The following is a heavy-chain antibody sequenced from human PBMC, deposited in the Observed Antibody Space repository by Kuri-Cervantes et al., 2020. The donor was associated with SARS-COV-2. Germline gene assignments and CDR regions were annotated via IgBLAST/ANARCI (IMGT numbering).Heavy chain of an antibody. V-gene: IGHV3-30-3*01. CDR3: ARDPEYCSSTSCYIAHGDY. D-gene: IGHD2-2*02. J-gene: IGHJ4*02. CDR2: ISYDGSNK. CDR1: GFTFSSYA. Sequence: GGSLRLSCAASGFTFSSYAMHWVRRAPGKGLEWVAVISYDGSNKYYADSVKGRFTISRDNSKNTLYLQMNSLRAEDTAVYYCARDPEYCSSTSCYIAHGDYWGQGTLVTVSS.